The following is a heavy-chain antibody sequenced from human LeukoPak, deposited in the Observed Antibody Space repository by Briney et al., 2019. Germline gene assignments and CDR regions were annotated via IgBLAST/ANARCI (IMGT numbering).Heavy chain of an antibody. CDR1: GGSFSGHY. J-gene: IGHJ4*02. D-gene: IGHD6-6*01. V-gene: IGHV4-34*01. Sequence: SETLSLTCAVYGGSFSGHYWSWIRQPPGKGLEWIGEINHIGSTAYNPSLKSRVTVSEDTSKNQFSLKLTSVTATDTAVYYCARAPTALVRGGYYFDNWGQGTLVTVSS. CDR2: INHIGST. CDR3: ARAPTALVRGGYYFDN.